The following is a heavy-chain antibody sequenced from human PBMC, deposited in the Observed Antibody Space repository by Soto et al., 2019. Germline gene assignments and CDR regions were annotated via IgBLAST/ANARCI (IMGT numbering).Heavy chain of an antibody. Sequence: PSETLSLTCAVYGGSFSGYYWSWIRQPPGKGLEWIGEINHSGSTNYNPSLKSRVTISVDTSKNQFSLKLSSVTAADTAVYYCARGYSYGPPYYYRMDVWGQGTTVTVSS. CDR1: GGSFSGYY. D-gene: IGHD5-18*01. CDR2: INHSGST. J-gene: IGHJ6*02. V-gene: IGHV4-34*01. CDR3: ARGYSYGPPYYYRMDV.